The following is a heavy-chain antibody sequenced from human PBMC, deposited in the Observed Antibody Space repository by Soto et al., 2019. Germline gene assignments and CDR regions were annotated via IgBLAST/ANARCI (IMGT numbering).Heavy chain of an antibody. J-gene: IGHJ4*02. Sequence: HPGGSLRLSCEASGFTFSSYAMSWVRQAPGKGLEWVSGISGGGGSTYYAESVKGRFTISRDNSKNTLYLQMNSLRAEDTAIYYSAKHKVGSCTSITCLALDYWSQGTLVTVAS. CDR1: GFTFSSYA. CDR3: AKHKVGSCTSITCLALDY. V-gene: IGHV3-23*01. D-gene: IGHD2-2*01. CDR2: ISGGGGST.